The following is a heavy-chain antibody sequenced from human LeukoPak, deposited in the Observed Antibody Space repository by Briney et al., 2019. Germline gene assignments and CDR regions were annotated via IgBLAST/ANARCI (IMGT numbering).Heavy chain of an antibody. D-gene: IGHD1-26*01. J-gene: IGHJ4*02. CDR1: GYTFTSYG. CDR2: ISAYNGNT. Sequence: ASVKVSCKASGYTFTSYGISWVRQAPGQGLEWMGWISAYNGNTNYAQKLQGRVTMTTDTSTSTAYMELRSLGSDDTAVYYCARDLYSGSYNPFNYWGQGTLVTVSS. CDR3: ARDLYSGSYNPFNY. V-gene: IGHV1-18*01.